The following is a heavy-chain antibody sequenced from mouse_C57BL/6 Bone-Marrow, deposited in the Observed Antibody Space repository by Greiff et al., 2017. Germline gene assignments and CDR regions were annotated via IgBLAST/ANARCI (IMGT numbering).Heavy chain of an antibody. Sequence: EVHLVESGGGLVKPGGSLKLSCAASGFTFSSYAMSWVRQTPEKRLEWVATISDGGSYTYYPDNVKGRFTISRDNAKNNLYLQMSHLKSEDTAMYYGARGWGYYGNYFAYWGQGTTLTVSS. CDR1: GFTFSSYA. D-gene: IGHD1-1*01. CDR3: ARGWGYYGNYFAY. CDR2: ISDGGSYT. J-gene: IGHJ2*01. V-gene: IGHV5-4*01.